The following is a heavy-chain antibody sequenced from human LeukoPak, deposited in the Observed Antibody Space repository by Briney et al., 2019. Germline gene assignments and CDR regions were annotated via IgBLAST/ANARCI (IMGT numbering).Heavy chain of an antibody. CDR2: IRYDGSNK. V-gene: IGHV3-30*02. CDR3: ALIVVPAAPTRRDY. D-gene: IGHD2-2*01. CDR1: GFTFSSYG. Sequence: GGSLRLSCAASGFTFSSYGMHWVRQAPGKGLEWVAFIRYDGSNKYYADSVKGRFTISRDNSKNTLYLQMNSLRAEDTAVYYCALIVVPAAPTRRDYWGQGTLVTVSS. J-gene: IGHJ4*02.